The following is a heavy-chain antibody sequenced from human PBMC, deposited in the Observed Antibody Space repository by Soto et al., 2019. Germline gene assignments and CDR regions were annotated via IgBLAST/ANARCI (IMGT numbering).Heavy chain of an antibody. J-gene: IGHJ1*01. CDR3: AKDRAVAGAEYFQH. CDR2: ISGDGGST. D-gene: IGHD6-19*01. CDR1: GFTFNDYA. Sequence: GESLKISCAASGFTFNDYAMHWVRQAPGKGLEWVSLISGDGGSTYYADSVKGRFTISRDNSKNSLYLQMNSLRTEDTALYYCAKDRAVAGAEYFQHWGQGTLVTVSS. V-gene: IGHV3-43*02.